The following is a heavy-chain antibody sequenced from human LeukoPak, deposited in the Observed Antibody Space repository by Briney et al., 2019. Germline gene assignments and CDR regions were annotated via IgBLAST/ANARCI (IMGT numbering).Heavy chain of an antibody. CDR1: GFTFNNYG. Sequence: GGSLRLSCAASGFTFNNYGMHWVRQAPGKGLEWVAFIRYNGNNQYYADSVKGRFTISRDNAKNTLYLQMNSLRAEDTAVYYCARAPSPQGYWGQGTLVTVSS. CDR2: IRYNGNNQ. CDR3: ARAPSPQGY. J-gene: IGHJ4*02. V-gene: IGHV3-30*02.